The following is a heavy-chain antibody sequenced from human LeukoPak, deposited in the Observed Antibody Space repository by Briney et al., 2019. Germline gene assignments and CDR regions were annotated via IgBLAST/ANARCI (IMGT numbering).Heavy chain of an antibody. J-gene: IGHJ6*03. D-gene: IGHD2-8*01. CDR3: ARHGHCTNGVCYSNYYYYMAV. CDR2: IYPDDSDT. Sequence: GAALKICYEGSGSRFTSYWIGWVRPMAGKGVGWMGIIYPDDSDTRYSPSFEGQGIISIDKSISTADLQWSSLKASDTATYYCARHGHCTNGVCYSNYYYYMAVWGKGTTVTVSS. V-gene: IGHV5-51*01. CDR1: GSRFTSYW.